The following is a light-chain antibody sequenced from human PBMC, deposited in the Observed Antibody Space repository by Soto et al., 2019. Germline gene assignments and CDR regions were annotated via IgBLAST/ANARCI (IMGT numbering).Light chain of an antibody. Sequence: QSALTQPPSVSGSPGQSVTISCTGTSSDVGSYNRVSWYQQPPGTAPKLMIYEVSNRPSGVPDRFSGSKSGNTASLTISGLQAEDEADYYCSSYTSSSTYVFRTGTKVPS. CDR1: SSDVGSYNR. V-gene: IGLV2-18*02. CDR3: SSYTSSSTYV. CDR2: EVS. J-gene: IGLJ1*01.